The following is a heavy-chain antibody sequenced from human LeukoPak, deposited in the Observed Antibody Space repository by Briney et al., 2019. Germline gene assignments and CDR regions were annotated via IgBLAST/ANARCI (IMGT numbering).Heavy chain of an antibody. V-gene: IGHV1-46*01. CDR2: INPSGGST. Sequence: ASVKVSCKASGYTFTSYFMHWVRQAPGQGLEWMGIINPSGGSTSYAQKFQGRVTMTRDTSTSTVYMELSSLRSEDTAVYYCASEHSILYFDYWGQGTLVTVSS. J-gene: IGHJ4*02. CDR1: GYTFTSYF. D-gene: IGHD3-3*02. CDR3: ASEHSILYFDY.